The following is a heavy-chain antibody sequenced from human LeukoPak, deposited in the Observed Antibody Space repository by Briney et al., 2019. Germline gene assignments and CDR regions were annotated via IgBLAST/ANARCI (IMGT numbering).Heavy chain of an antibody. V-gene: IGHV4-61*08. Sequence: SETLSLTCTVSGGSISSGGYYWSWIRQPPGKGLEFIGYIAASGTTKHNPSLKSRVTLSMDTSKNQFSLKLRSVTAADTAVYFCARFPYFEGFDYWGQGTQVIVSS. J-gene: IGHJ4*02. CDR3: ARFPYFEGFDY. CDR2: IAASGTT. D-gene: IGHD3-9*01. CDR1: GGSISSGGYY.